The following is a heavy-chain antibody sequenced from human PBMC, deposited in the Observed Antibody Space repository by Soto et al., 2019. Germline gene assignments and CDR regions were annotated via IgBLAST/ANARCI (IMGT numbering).Heavy chain of an antibody. CDR2: IYWDGDK. Sequence: QINLKESAPTVVKPTQTLTLTCTFSGFSLSPSGAAVGWIRQPPGRALEWVALIYWDGDKRYNRYNPSLDGRVIATMDTSKNQCALTWTIVDPVDTSTYLCAHRATMTIFGLVTDNCGRFDPWGQASRGIVSS. V-gene: IGHV2-5*02. D-gene: IGHD3-3*01. CDR3: AHRATMTIFGLVTDNCGRFDP. J-gene: IGHJ5*02. CDR1: GFSLSPSGAA.